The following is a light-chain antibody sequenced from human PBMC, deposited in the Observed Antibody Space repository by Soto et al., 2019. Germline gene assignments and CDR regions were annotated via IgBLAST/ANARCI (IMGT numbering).Light chain of an antibody. V-gene: IGLV2-14*01. CDR3: SSYTIYNPPLF. CDR1: SSDIGGYKY. CDR2: EVT. Sequence: QSVLTQPASVSGSPGQSITISCTGTSSDIGGYKYVSWYQQHPGKAPKLIIYEVTNRPSGVSDRFSGSKSGNTASLTISGLQPKDGADKYYSSYTIYNPPLFFGGGPKLTVL. J-gene: IGLJ2*01.